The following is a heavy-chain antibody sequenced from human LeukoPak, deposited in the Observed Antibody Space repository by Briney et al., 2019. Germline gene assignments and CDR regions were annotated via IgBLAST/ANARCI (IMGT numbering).Heavy chain of an antibody. CDR3: ARGGIAAPLAHYYYYYYMDV. CDR2: MNPNSGNT. D-gene: IGHD6-13*01. CDR1: GYTFTSYD. V-gene: IGHV1-8*01. J-gene: IGHJ6*03. Sequence: GASVKVSCKASGYTFTSYDINWVRQATGQGLEWMGWMNPNSGNTGYAQKFQGRVTMTRNTSISTAYMELSSLRSEDTAVYYCARGGIAAPLAHYYYYYYMDVWGKGTTVTVSS.